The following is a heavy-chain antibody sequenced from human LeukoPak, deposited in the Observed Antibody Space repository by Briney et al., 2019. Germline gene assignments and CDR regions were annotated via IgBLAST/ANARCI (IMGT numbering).Heavy chain of an antibody. Sequence: GESLKISCKGSGYSFTSYWIGWVRQMPGKGLEWMWIIYPGDSDTRYSPSFQGQVTISADKSISTAYMELSRLRSDDTAVYYCARGVRGGGSAADWGQGTLVTVSS. CDR1: GYSFTSYW. D-gene: IGHD2-8*01. CDR2: IYPGDSDT. CDR3: ARGVRGGGSAAD. V-gene: IGHV5-51*01. J-gene: IGHJ4*02.